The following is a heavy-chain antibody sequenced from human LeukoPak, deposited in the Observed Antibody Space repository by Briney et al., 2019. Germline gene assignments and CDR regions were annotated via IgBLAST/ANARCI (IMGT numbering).Heavy chain of an antibody. D-gene: IGHD3-9*01. J-gene: IGHJ5*02. V-gene: IGHV1-69*13. Sequence: GASVTVSCKASGGTFSSYAISWVRQAPGQGLEWMGGIIPIFGTANYAQKFQGRVTITADESTSTAYMELSSLRSEDTAVYYCARERLNYDILTGFKWGFDPWGQGTLVTVSS. CDR1: GGTFSSYA. CDR3: ARERLNYDILTGFKWGFDP. CDR2: IIPIFGTA.